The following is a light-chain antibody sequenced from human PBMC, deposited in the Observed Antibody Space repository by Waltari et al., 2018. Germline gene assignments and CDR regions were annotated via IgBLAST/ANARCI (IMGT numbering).Light chain of an antibody. Sequence: QSALTQPASVSGSPGQSITISCTGTSSDVGGYTYVSWYQQHPGNAPKLMIYDVTTRPSGVSNRFSGSKSSNTASLTIAGRPAEDEADYYCSSYTSSSTWVFGGGTKLTVL. CDR2: DVT. J-gene: IGLJ3*02. CDR3: SSYTSSSTWV. V-gene: IGLV2-14*03. CDR1: SSDVGGYTY.